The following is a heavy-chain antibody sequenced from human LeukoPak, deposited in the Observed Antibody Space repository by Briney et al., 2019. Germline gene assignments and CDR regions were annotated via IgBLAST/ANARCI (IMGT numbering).Heavy chain of an antibody. J-gene: IGHJ4*02. CDR2: IYYSGST. CDR1: GGSISSSSYY. D-gene: IGHD4-17*01. CDR3: ARAPTVTTEYYFDY. Sequence: SETLSLTCTVSGGSISSSSYYWGWIRQPPGKGLEWIGYIYYSGSTYYNPSLKSRVTISVDTSKNQFSLKLSSVTAADTAVYYCARAPTVTTEYYFDYWGQGTLVTVSS. V-gene: IGHV4-31*03.